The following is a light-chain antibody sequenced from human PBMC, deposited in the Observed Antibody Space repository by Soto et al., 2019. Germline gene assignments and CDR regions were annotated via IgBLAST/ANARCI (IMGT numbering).Light chain of an antibody. Sequence: EIVLTQSPGTLSLSPGERATLSCRASQSVSNNYLAWYQQRPGQAPRLLIYGASNRATGIPDRFSGSGSGTDFTLTISSLQPDDFATYYCQQYNSYSQITFGQGTRLEI. J-gene: IGKJ5*01. CDR2: GAS. CDR1: QSVSNNY. CDR3: QQYNSYSQIT. V-gene: IGKV3-20*01.